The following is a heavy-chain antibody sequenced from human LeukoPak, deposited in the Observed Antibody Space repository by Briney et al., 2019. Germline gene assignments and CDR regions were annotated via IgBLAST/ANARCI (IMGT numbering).Heavy chain of an antibody. V-gene: IGHV3-9*01. J-gene: IGHJ4*02. Sequence: GGSLRLSCAASGLTFSSNAMSWVRQAPGKGLEGVGGISWNSGSIGYADSVKGGFTISRENAKNSLYLQMNGQRDEDTAVYYCSKATGYCSGGSCFNFAYWGQGTLVTAYS. CDR2: ISWNSGSI. D-gene: IGHD2-15*01. CDR1: GLTFSSNA. CDR3: SKATGYCSGGSCFNFAY.